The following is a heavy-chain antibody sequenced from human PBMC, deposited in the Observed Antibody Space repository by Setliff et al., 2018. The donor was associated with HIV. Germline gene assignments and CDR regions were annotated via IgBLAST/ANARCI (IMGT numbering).Heavy chain of an antibody. CDR1: GFTFSGYY. D-gene: IGHD3-3*01. J-gene: IGHJ4*02. CDR2: VSRSGDST. CDR3: ARDPFLAQGFWSGYYSDY. Sequence: GGSLRLSCAASGFTFSGYYWNWIRQAPGKGLEWVSAVSRSGDSTYYADSVKGRFTSSRDNSKNTLYLQMNSLRAEDTAVYYCARDPFLAQGFWSGYYSDYWGQGTLVTVSS. V-gene: IGHV3-23*01.